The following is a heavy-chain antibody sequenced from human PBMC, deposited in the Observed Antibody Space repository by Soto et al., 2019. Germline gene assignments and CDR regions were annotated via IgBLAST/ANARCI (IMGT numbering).Heavy chain of an antibody. J-gene: IGHJ4*02. CDR2: ISYDGSDK. CDR1: GFTIRSFG. V-gene: IGHV3-30*03. CDR3: ARYIATAALDY. D-gene: IGHD6-13*01. Sequence: GGSLRLSCAASGFTIRSFGMHWVRQAPGKGLEWVAVISYDGSDKYYADSVKGRFTISADSSNNTLYLQMNSLRAEDTAVYYCARYIATAALDYWGQGAQVTVSS.